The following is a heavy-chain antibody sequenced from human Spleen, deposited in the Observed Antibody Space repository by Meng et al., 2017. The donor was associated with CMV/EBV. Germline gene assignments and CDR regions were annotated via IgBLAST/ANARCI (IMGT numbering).Heavy chain of an antibody. J-gene: IGHJ2*01. CDR1: GYTFTSYD. CDR3: ATFGAYWYFDL. D-gene: IGHD3-10*01. CDR2: MNPNSGNT. V-gene: IGHV1-8*03. Sequence: ASVKVSCKASGYTFTSYDINWVRQATGQGLEWMGWMNPNSGNTGYAQKFQGRVTITRNTSISTAYMELSSLRSEDTAVYYCATFGAYWYFDLWGRGTLVTVSS.